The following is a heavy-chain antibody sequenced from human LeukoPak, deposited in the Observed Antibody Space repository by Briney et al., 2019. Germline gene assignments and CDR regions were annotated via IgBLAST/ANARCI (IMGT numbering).Heavy chain of an antibody. Sequence: GGSLRLSCAASGFTFSDYYMSWIRQAPGKGLEWVSYISSSSSYTNYADSVKGRFTISRDNAKNSLYLQMNSLRAEDTAVYYCARASQTCGSYPFDYWGQGTLVTVSS. D-gene: IGHD1-26*01. CDR2: ISSSSSYT. J-gene: IGHJ4*02. V-gene: IGHV3-11*06. CDR3: ARASQTCGSYPFDY. CDR1: GFTFSDYY.